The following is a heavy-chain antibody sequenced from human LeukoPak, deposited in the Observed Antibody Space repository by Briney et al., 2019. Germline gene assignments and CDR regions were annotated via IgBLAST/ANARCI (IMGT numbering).Heavy chain of an antibody. V-gene: IGHV4-59*01. CDR3: ARDRIVGANY. CDR1: DVSLSAYY. D-gene: IGHD1-26*01. CDR2: IYYSGST. J-gene: IGHJ4*02. Sequence: PSETLSLTCAVYDVSLSAYYWIWMRQPPGKGMEWIGYIYYSGSTNYNPSLKSRVTISVDTSKNQFSLKLSSVTAADTAVYYCARDRIVGANYWGQVALVTVSS.